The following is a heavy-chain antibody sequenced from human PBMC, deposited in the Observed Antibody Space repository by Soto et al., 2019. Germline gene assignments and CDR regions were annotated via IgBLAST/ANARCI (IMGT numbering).Heavy chain of an antibody. J-gene: IGHJ4*02. D-gene: IGHD1-26*01. CDR3: ARDLRIVGGTVFPSPGLDY. V-gene: IGHV3-74*01. CDR1: GVTFSSYW. Sequence: GGSLRLSCAASGVTFSSYWMHWVRQAPGKGLVWVSRINSDGSSTSYAGAVKGRFTISRDNAKNTLYLKMNSLRAEDTAVYYCARDLRIVGGTVFPSPGLDYWGQGTLVTVSS. CDR2: INSDGSST.